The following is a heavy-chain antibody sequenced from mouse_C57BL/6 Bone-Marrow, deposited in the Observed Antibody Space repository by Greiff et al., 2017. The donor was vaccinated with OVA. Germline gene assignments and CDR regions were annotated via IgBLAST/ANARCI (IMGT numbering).Heavy chain of an antibody. D-gene: IGHD2-3*01. CDR3: TGRGWLLPFDY. Sequence: EVKVVESGGGLVQPGGSMKLSCVASGFTFSNYWMNWVRQSPEKGLEWVAQIRLKSDNYATHYAESVKGRFTISRDDSKSSVYLQMNNLRAEDTGIYYCTGRGWLLPFDYWGQGTTLTVSS. CDR1: GFTFSNYW. J-gene: IGHJ2*01. CDR2: IRLKSDNYAT. V-gene: IGHV6-3*01.